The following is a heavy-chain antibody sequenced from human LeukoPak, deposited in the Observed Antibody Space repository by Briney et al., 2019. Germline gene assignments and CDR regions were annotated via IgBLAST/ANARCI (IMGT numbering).Heavy chain of an antibody. CDR3: AKDIQRGFDKTNSLDS. D-gene: IGHD3-9*01. CDR2: IWSDGSNR. CDR1: GFMFTHHG. V-gene: IGHV3-33*06. J-gene: IGHJ5*01. Sequence: GESLRLSCAASGFMFTHHGMHWVRQAPGKGLEWVAVIWSDGSNRFYSDSVKGRFAISRDDSNDMVYLQMNGLRADDTAGYYCAKDIQRGFDKTNSLDSWGHGSPVIVSS.